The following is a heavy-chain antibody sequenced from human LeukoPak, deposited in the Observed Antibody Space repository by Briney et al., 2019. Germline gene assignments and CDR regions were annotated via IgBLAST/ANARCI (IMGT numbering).Heavy chain of an antibody. CDR2: IYYSGST. D-gene: IGHD3-10*01. CDR3: AREAPQLRFDYYYGMDV. V-gene: IGHV4-31*03. CDR1: RGFIDSGWYY. J-gene: IGHJ6*02. Sequence: SQTLSLTDIVSRGFIDSGWYYLSGIRQQPRKGLQWIGYIYYSGSTYYNPSLKSRVTISVDTSKNQFSLKLSSVTAADTAVYYCAREAPQLRFDYYYGMDVWGQGTTVTVSS.